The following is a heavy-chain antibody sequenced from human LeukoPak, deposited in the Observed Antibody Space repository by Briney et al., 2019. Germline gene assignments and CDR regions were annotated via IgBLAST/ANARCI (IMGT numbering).Heavy chain of an antibody. Sequence: AGSLRLSCAASGFTFSSHTMSWVRQGQGKGLEWVSAISGSGGSTYYADPVKGRFTISRDNSKNTLYLQINSLRAEDTAVYYCAKDHASVTSDYFDYWGQGALVTVSS. CDR1: GFTFSSHT. J-gene: IGHJ4*02. CDR2: ISGSGGST. V-gene: IGHV3-23*01. D-gene: IGHD4-17*01. CDR3: AKDHASVTSDYFDY.